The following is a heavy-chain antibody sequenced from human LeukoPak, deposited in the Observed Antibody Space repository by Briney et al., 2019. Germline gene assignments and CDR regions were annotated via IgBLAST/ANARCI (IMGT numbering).Heavy chain of an antibody. D-gene: IGHD6-13*01. CDR1: GFTFISYE. J-gene: IGHJ3*01. Sequence: GSRRLSCAASGFTFISYEMNWVRHPPGSWRKWVSYISISVSTIYYADFVKGRFTISRDNAKNSLYLPMNSLRAEDTAVYYCARGLYSTLWGQGTMVTVSS. CDR2: ISISVSTI. V-gene: IGHV3-48*03. CDR3: ARGLYSTL.